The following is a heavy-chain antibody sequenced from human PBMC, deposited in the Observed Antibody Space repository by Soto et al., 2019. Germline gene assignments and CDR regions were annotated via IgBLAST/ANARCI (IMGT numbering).Heavy chain of an antibody. D-gene: IGHD6-13*01. CDR2: TYSSAYI. CDR3: ARDVGVGGYSIVDGLDV. Sequence: QVQLQESGPGLVKPSETLSLNCSVSGDSISGSYWSWVRQPPGRRLEWIGYTYSSAYINYNPSLKNRVTISVDTSKNRFSLTLTSVTTADTAVYFCARDVGVGGYSIVDGLDVWGQGTTVIVSS. CDR1: GDSISGSY. J-gene: IGHJ6*02. V-gene: IGHV4-59*01.